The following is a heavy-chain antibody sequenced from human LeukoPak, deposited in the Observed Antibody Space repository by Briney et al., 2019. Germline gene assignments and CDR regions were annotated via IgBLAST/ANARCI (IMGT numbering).Heavy chain of an antibody. CDR3: AKELDIVARGRLDP. CDR1: GFLFSRYG. Sequence: GGSLRLSCAASGFLFSRYGMHWVRQAPGKGLEWVAFISYDGSNKYYGDSVKGRFTISRDNSKNTLYLQMNSLRAEDTAVYFCAKELDIVARGRLDPWGQGTLVTVSS. J-gene: IGHJ5*02. V-gene: IGHV3-30*18. D-gene: IGHD5-12*01. CDR2: ISYDGSNK.